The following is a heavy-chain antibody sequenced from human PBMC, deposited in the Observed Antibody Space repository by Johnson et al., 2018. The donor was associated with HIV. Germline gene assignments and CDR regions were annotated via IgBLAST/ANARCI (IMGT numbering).Heavy chain of an antibody. V-gene: IGHV3-15*05. CDR3: AREGSSSSDDAFDI. J-gene: IGHJ3*02. D-gene: IGHD6-6*01. CDR2: IKSKVDGGTT. Sequence: VQLVESGGGFVKPGGSLRLSCAASGFTFSDAWMNWVRQSPGKGLEWVGRIKSKVDGGTTDFPAPVKGRFSISRDDSKNTVYLQLNSLRAEDTALYYCAREGSSSSDDAFDIWGQGTMVTVSS. CDR1: GFTFSDAW.